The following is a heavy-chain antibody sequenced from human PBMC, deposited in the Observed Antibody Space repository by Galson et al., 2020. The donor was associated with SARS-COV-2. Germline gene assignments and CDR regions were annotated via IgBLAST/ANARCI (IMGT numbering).Heavy chain of an antibody. Sequence: ASVKVSCKASGYTFTGYYMHWVRQAPGQGLEWMGWINPNSGGTNYAQKFQGRVTMTRDTSISTAYMELSRLRSDDTAVYYCARDVAIFGVVIMLHYGMDGWGQGTTVTVPS. V-gene: IGHV1-2*02. CDR2: INPNSGGT. D-gene: IGHD3-3*01. CDR3: ARDVAIFGVVIMLHYGMDG. CDR1: GYTFTGYY. J-gene: IGHJ6*02.